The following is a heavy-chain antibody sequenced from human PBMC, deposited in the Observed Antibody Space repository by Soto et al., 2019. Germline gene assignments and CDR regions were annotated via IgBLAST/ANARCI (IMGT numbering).Heavy chain of an antibody. Sequence: VQLVESGGGVVQPGRSLRLSCAASGFTFSNYNMNWIRQAPGKGLEWVSSITSSSSYIHYADSVKGRFAISRDNAKNSLYLQMNSLRAEDTAVYYCARESGSYFQWGQGTLVTVSS. CDR2: ITSSSSYI. J-gene: IGHJ4*02. V-gene: IGHV3-21*01. CDR1: GFTFSNYN. CDR3: ARESGSYFQ. D-gene: IGHD1-26*01.